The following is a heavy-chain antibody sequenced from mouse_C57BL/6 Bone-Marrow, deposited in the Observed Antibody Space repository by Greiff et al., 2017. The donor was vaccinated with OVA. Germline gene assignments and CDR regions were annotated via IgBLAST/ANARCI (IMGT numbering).Heavy chain of an antibody. CDR2: IDPSDSYT. CDR3: ARSGGTTVVARYFDV. Sequence: QVQLQQPGAELVKPGASVKLSCKASGYTFTSYWMQWVKQRPGQGLEWIGEIDPSDSYTNYNQKFKGKATLTVDTSSSTAYMQLSSLTSEDSAVYYWARSGGTTVVARYFDVWGTGTTVTVSS. V-gene: IGHV1-50*01. CDR1: GYTFTSYW. D-gene: IGHD1-1*01. J-gene: IGHJ1*03.